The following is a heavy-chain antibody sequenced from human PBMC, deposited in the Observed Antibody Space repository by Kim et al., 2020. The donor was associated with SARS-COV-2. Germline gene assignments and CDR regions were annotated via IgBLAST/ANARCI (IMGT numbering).Heavy chain of an antibody. CDR1: GFTVSNNY. J-gene: IGHJ5*02. Sequence: GGSLRLSCAASGFTVSNNYMSWVRQAPGNGLEWVSVIYSGDNTYYIDSVKGRFTISRDNSKNTLYLQMDSLRANDTAVYYCASGRATNHWGQGTLVTVSS. CDR3: ASGRATNH. CDR2: IYSGDNT. V-gene: IGHV3-53*01. D-gene: IGHD4-17*01.